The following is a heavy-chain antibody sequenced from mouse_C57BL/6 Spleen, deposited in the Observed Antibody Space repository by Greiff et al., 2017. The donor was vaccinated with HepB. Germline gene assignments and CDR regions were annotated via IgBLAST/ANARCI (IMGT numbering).Heavy chain of an antibody. CDR3: ARDDSNYEAMDY. V-gene: IGHV5-4*01. Sequence: EVMLVESGGGLVKPGGSLKLSCAASGFTFSSYAMSWVRQTPEKRLEWVATISDGGSYTYYPDNVKGRFTISRDNAKNNLYLQMSHLKSEDTAMYYCARDDSNYEAMDYWGQGTSVTVSS. CDR1: GFTFSSYA. D-gene: IGHD2-5*01. J-gene: IGHJ4*01. CDR2: ISDGGSYT.